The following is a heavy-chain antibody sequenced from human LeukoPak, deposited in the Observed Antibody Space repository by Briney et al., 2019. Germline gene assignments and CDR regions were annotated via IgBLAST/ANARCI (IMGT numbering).Heavy chain of an antibody. J-gene: IGHJ4*02. CDR3: ARGAPSAPDY. V-gene: IGHV4-34*01. CDR2: INHSGST. CDR1: GGSFSGYY. Sequence: SETLSLTCAVYGGSFSGYYWSWIRQPPGKGLEWIGEINHSGSTNYNPSLKGRVTISVDTSKNQFSLKLSSVTAADTAVYYCARGAPSAPDYWGLGTLVTVSS.